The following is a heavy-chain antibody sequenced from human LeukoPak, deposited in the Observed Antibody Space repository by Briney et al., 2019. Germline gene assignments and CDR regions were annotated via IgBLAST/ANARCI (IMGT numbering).Heavy chain of an antibody. CDR1: GFTFSSYS. CDR2: ISSSSSYI. Sequence: GGSLRLSCAASGFTFSSYSMNWVRQAPGKGLEWVSSISSSSSYIYYADSVKGRFTISRDNAKNSLYLQMNSLRAEDTAVYYCARDLGMTTVTWDYWGQGTLVTVSS. D-gene: IGHD4-17*01. V-gene: IGHV3-21*01. J-gene: IGHJ4*02. CDR3: ARDLGMTTVTWDY.